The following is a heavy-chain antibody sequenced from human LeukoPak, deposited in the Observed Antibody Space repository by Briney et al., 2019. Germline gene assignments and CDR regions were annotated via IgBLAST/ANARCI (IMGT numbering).Heavy chain of an antibody. D-gene: IGHD3-22*01. Sequence: SLRLSCEASGFAFDNYAMHWVRQAPGKGLEWVSGISWNSGSVGYADSVKGRFTISRDNAKNSLYLQMNSLRAEDTAVYYCAKDLTMIVVVTQFDYWGQGTLVTVSS. J-gene: IGHJ4*02. CDR1: GFAFDNYA. CDR2: ISWNSGSV. CDR3: AKDLTMIVVVTQFDY. V-gene: IGHV3-9*01.